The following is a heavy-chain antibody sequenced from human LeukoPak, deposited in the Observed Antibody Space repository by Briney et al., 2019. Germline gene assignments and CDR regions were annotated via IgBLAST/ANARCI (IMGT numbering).Heavy chain of an antibody. V-gene: IGHV4-31*03. Sequence: PSETLSLTCTVSGGSISSGGYYWSWIRQHPGKDLEWIGYIYYSGSTYYNPSLKSRVTISVDTSKNQFSLKLSSVTAADTAVYYCARDGAGSYYDSSGYGWFDPWGQGTLVTVSS. CDR3: ARDGAGSYYDSSGYGWFDP. D-gene: IGHD3-22*01. CDR2: IYYSGST. CDR1: GGSISSGGYY. J-gene: IGHJ5*02.